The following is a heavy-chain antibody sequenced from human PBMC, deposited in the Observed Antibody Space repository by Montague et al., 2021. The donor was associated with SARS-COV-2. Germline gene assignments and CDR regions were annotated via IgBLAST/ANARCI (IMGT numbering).Heavy chain of an antibody. J-gene: IGHJ5*02. CDR3: ARVRPHGGSLTLGGFDP. CDR1: GYIFTKYW. Sequence: QSGAEVKKPGESLTISCNASGYIFTKYWIGWVRQMPGKGLEWMGIIYPGDSDTRYSPSFQGQVTMSVDKFISTAYLQWSRLKVSDTAIYFCARVRPHGGSLTLGGFDPWGQGTLVSVAS. D-gene: IGHD3-16*01. CDR2: IYPGDSDT. V-gene: IGHV5-51*03.